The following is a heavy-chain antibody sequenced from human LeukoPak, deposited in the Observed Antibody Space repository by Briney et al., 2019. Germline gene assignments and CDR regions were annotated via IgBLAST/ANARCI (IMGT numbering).Heavy chain of an antibody. CDR3: ASPYCSGDSCYSGY. V-gene: IGHV3-66*01. CDR2: IYGGGGT. J-gene: IGHJ4*02. CDR1: GFTVSSNY. Sequence: GGSLRLSCAASGFTVSSNYMSWVRQAPGQGVGWVSVIYGGGGTYYADSVKGRFTISRDNSKNTMYLQMNTLRAEDTAVYYCASPYCSGDSCYSGYWGQGTLVTVSS. D-gene: IGHD2-15*01.